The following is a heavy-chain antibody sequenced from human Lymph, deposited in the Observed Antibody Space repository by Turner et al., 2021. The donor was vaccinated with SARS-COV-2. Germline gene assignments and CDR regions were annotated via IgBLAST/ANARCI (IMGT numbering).Heavy chain of an antibody. CDR2: IYYRGST. V-gene: IGHV4-59*08. Sequence: QVHLHESGPGLVKPSVTLSLTCTVPGGSSSSYYWSWNRQPPGKGLEWIGYIYYRGSTNYNPTIKSRVTKSVDTSKNKFSMRQSSVTDEDTAVYYCARGFDYWGQGTLVTVSS. J-gene: IGHJ4*02. CDR3: ARGFDY. CDR1: GGSSSSYY.